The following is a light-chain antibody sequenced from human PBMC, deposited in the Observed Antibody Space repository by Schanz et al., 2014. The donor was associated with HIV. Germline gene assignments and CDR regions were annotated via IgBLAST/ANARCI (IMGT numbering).Light chain of an antibody. CDR3: QQYNNWPSA. V-gene: IGKV3-15*01. J-gene: IGKJ5*01. CDR1: QSVSNN. CDR2: GAS. Sequence: EIVMTQSPATLSVSPGERATLSCRASQSVSNNLAWYQLKPGQAPRLLIFGASTRATGIPARFSGSGSGTEFTLTISSLQSEDFAVYYCQQYNNWPSAFGQGTRLEIK.